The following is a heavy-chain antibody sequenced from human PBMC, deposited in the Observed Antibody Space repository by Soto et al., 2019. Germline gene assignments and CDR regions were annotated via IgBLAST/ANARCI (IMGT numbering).Heavy chain of an antibody. V-gene: IGHV3-30*03. CDR1: GFTFNSYG. Sequence: GGSLRLSCAASGFTFNSYGMHWVRQGPGNGLEWVAFISYDSTKTYYADSVKGRFTISRDNSNSALYVQMDSLTGEDTAVYYCARTRSAWSDFHYYSLDVWGQGTTVTVSS. CDR3: ARTRSAWSDFHYYSLDV. D-gene: IGHD1-26*01. CDR2: ISYDSTKT. J-gene: IGHJ6*02.